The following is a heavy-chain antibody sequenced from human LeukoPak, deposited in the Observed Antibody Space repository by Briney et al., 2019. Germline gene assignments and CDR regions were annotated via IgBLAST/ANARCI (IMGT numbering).Heavy chain of an antibody. CDR3: AKQDTSMDYFDY. J-gene: IGHJ4*02. Sequence: HPSETLSLTCTVSGYSIRSGYYWGWIRQAPGKGLDCVSVISGSDGYTYYADSVKGRFTISRDNSKNTLYLQMNSLRAEDTAIYYCAKQDTSMDYFDYWGRGTLVSVSS. CDR1: GYSIRSGYY. V-gene: IGHV3-23*01. CDR2: ISGSDGYT. D-gene: IGHD5-18*01.